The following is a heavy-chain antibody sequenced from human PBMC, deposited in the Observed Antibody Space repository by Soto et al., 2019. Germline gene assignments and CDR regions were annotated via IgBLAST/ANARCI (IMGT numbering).Heavy chain of an antibody. CDR3: ARDFGSDLSATGEVFAS. CDR2: ISAYNGNT. CDR1: GYIFTSYG. V-gene: IGHV1-18*01. D-gene: IGHD3-3*01. Sequence: ASVKVSCKASGYIFTSYGISWVRQAPGQGLEWMGWISAYNGNTKYAQNLQGRVTLTTDTSTYTAYMELRSLQSDDTAVYYCARDFGSDLSATGEVFASWGQGALVPVSS. J-gene: IGHJ4*02.